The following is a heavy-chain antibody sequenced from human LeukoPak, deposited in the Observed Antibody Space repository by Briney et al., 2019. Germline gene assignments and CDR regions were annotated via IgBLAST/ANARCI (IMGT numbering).Heavy chain of an antibody. V-gene: IGHV3-7*01. CDR1: GFTFSNTW. J-gene: IGHJ4*02. CDR3: ARNLHDY. Sequence: PGGSLRLSCAASGFTFSNTWMNWVRQAPGKGLEWVANMKQDGGEKYYVDSVKGRFTISRDNAKNSLYLQMNSLRGEDTAVYYCARNLHDYWGQGTLVTVSS. CDR2: MKQDGGEK.